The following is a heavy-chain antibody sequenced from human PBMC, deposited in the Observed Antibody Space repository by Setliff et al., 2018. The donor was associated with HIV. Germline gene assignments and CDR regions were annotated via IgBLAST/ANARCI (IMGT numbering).Heavy chain of an antibody. CDR2: ISSSGSTI. CDR3: ARARGSPTSYFDY. J-gene: IGHJ4*02. CDR1: GFTFSDYY. V-gene: IGHV3-11*04. Sequence: GGSLRLSCAASGFTFSDYYMSWIRQAPGKGLEWVSYISSSGSTIYYADSVKGRFTISRDNTKNSLYLQMNSLRAEDTAVYYCARARGSPTSYFDYWGQGTLVTVSS. D-gene: IGHD1-26*01.